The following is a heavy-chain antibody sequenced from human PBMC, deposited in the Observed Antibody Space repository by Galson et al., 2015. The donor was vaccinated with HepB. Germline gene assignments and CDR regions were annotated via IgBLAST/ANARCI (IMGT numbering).Heavy chain of an antibody. V-gene: IGHV5-51*03. CDR2: IYPGNSDT. CDR3: AGGLYYFDY. D-gene: IGHD2-15*01. J-gene: IGHJ4*02. Sequence: QSGAEVKKPGESLKISCKGSGYSFTSFWVGWVRQMPGKGLEWIGIIYPGNSDTTYSPSFEGQVTISADKSISAAYLQWTSLKASDTAMYYCAGGLYYFDYWGQGTLVTVSS. CDR1: GYSFTSFW.